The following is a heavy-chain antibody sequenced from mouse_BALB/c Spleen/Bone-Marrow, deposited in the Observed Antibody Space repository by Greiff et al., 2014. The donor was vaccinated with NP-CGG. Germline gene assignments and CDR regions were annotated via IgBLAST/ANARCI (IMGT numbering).Heavy chain of an antibody. CDR1: GFTFSDYC. V-gene: IGHV5-4*02. J-gene: IGHJ4*01. Sequence: EVKLMESGGGLVKPGGSLKLSCAASGFTFSDYCMYWVRQTPEKRLEWVATISDGGSYTYYPDSVKGRFTISRDNAKNNLYLQLSSLKSEDTAMYYCARGPHDDDMDYWGQGTSVTVSS. D-gene: IGHD2-3*01. CDR2: ISDGGSYT. CDR3: ARGPHDDDMDY.